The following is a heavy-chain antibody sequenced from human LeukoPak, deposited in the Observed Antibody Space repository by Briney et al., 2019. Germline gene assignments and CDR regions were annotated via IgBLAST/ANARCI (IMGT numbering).Heavy chain of an antibody. Sequence: GGSLRLSCAASGFTFSSYSMNWLRQAPGRGLEWLANIKQDGGEIYYVDSVKGRFTISRDNAKNSLYLQMNSLRAEDTAVYYCARDKVVGATYFDYWGQGTLVTVSS. CDR2: IKQDGGEI. CDR3: ARDKVVGATYFDY. V-gene: IGHV3-7*01. CDR1: GFTFSSYS. D-gene: IGHD1-26*01. J-gene: IGHJ4*02.